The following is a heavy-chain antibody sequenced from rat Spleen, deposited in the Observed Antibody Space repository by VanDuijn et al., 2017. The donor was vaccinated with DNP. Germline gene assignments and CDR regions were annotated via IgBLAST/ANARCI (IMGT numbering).Heavy chain of an antibody. D-gene: IGHD1-2*01. V-gene: IGHV5-27*01. CDR1: GFIFSNYY. J-gene: IGHJ4*01. CDR2: ISPSASRT. CDR3: TRDNYSSYMPYYYAMDA. Sequence: EVQLVESGGGLVQPGRSLKLSCAASGFIFSNYYMAWVRQAPKKGLEWVAAISPSASRTYYRDSVKGRFTISRDNAKSTLYLQMNSLRSEDTATYYCTRDNYSSYMPYYYAMDAWGQGTSVTVSS.